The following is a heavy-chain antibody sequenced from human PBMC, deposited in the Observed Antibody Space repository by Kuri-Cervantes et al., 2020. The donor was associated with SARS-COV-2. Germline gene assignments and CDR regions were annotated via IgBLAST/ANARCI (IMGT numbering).Heavy chain of an antibody. Sequence: GGSLRLSGAASGFTFSSYAMSWVRQAPGKGLGWVSYISSSGSTIYYADSVKGRFTISRDNAKNSLYLQMSSLRAEDTAVYYCARALTGDRGYFDYWGQGTLVTVSS. D-gene: IGHD7-27*01. CDR1: GFTFSSYA. CDR2: ISSSGSTI. J-gene: IGHJ4*02. V-gene: IGHV3-48*04. CDR3: ARALTGDRGYFDY.